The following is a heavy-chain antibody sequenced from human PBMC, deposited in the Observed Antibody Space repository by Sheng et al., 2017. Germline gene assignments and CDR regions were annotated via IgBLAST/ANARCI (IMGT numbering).Heavy chain of an antibody. D-gene: IGHD3-10*01. Sequence: QVQLVQSGAEVKKPGSSVKVSCKASGGTFSSYAISWVRQAPGQGLEWMGGIIPAYGTENYAQRLTGRLRITADKSTTTVYLDLRSLTSDDTAIYYCAKVRRDNFNLDTFDMWGQGTLITVSS. CDR3: AKVRRDNFNLDTFDM. CDR2: IIPAYGTE. CDR1: GGTFSSYA. V-gene: IGHV1-69*13. J-gene: IGHJ3*02.